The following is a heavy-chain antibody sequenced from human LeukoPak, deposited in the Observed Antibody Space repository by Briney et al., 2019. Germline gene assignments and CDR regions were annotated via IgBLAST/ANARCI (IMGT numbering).Heavy chain of an antibody. V-gene: IGHV1-69*13. D-gene: IGHD3-10*01. CDR1: GYTFTSYA. J-gene: IGHJ4*02. CDR2: IIPIFGTA. Sequence: SVKVSCKASGYTFTSYAISWVRQAPGQGLEWMGGIIPIFGTANYAQKFQGRVTITADESTSTAYMELSSLRSEDTAVYYCARVLGSSLWFGERLDYWGQGTLVTVSS. CDR3: ARVLGSSLWFGERLDY.